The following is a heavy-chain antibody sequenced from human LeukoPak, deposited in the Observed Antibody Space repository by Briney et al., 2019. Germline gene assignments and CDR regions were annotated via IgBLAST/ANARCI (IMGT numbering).Heavy chain of an antibody. J-gene: IGHJ4*02. CDR3: AKDGRSDLDYFDY. V-gene: IGHV3-30*18. CDR1: GFTFSSYG. CDR2: ISYDGSNK. Sequence: PGRSLRLSCAASGFTFSSYGMHWVRQAPGKGPEWVAVISYDGSNKYYADSVKGRFTISRDNSKNTLYLQMNSLRAEDTAVYYCAKDGRSDLDYFDYWGQGTLVTVSS.